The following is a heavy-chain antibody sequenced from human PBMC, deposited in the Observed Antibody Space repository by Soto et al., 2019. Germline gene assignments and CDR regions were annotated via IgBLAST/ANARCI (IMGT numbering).Heavy chain of an antibody. D-gene: IGHD3-3*01. CDR3: AKGPQGYNFWSGYHNWFDP. V-gene: IGHV3-23*01. Sequence: EVQLLESGGGLVQPGGSLRLSCAASGFTFSGYAMSWVRQAPGKGLEWVSGISGSGDSTYYADSVKGRFTISRDNSKNTLYLQMYSLRAEDTAVYYCAKGPQGYNFWSGYHNWFDPWGQGTLVTVSS. J-gene: IGHJ5*02. CDR2: ISGSGDST. CDR1: GFTFSGYA.